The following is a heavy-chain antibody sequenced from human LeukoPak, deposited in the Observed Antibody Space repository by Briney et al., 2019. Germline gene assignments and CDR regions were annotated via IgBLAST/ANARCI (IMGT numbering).Heavy chain of an antibody. D-gene: IGHD5-24*01. CDR3: ARGRGRGRWLQRRLGGNWFDP. CDR1: GFTFSSYG. V-gene: IGHV3-33*01. Sequence: GGSLRLSCAASGFTFSSYGMHWVRQAPGKGLEWVAVIWYDGSNKYYADSVKGRFTISRDNSKNTLYLQMNSLRAEDTAVYYCARGRGRGRWLQRRLGGNWFDPWGQGTLVTVSS. J-gene: IGHJ5*02. CDR2: IWYDGSNK.